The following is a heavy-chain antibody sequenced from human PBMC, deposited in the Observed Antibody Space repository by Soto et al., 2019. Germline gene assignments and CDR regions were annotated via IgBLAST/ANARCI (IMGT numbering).Heavy chain of an antibody. J-gene: IGHJ4*02. CDR1: GFTFSSYG. D-gene: IGHD3-22*01. Sequence: PGGSLRLSCAASGFTFSSYGMHWVRQAPGKGLEWVAVIWYDGSNKYYADSVKGRFTISRDNSKNTLYLQMNSLRAEDTAVYYCARDRYYYDSSGYPPAPDYWGQGTLVTVPQ. V-gene: IGHV3-33*01. CDR2: IWYDGSNK. CDR3: ARDRYYYDSSGYPPAPDY.